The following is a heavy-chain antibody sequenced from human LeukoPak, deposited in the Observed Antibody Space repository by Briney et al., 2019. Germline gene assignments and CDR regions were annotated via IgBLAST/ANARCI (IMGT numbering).Heavy chain of an antibody. V-gene: IGHV1-8*01. J-gene: IGHJ1*01. CDR2: MNPNSGNT. Sequence: GSVKVSCKASGYTFTSYDINWVRQATGQGLEWMGWMNPNSGNTGYAQKFQGRVTMTRHTSISTAYMELSSLRSEDTAVYYCARAHHITIFGVVIKGRYFQHWGQGTLVTVSS. CDR1: GYTFTSYD. D-gene: IGHD3-3*01. CDR3: ARAHHITIFGVVIKGRYFQH.